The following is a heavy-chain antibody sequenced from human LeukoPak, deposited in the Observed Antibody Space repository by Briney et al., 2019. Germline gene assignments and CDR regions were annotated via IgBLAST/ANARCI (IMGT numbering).Heavy chain of an antibody. CDR3: ARAPGYSSGWYGARGTSRYFDY. CDR2: INHSGST. Sequence: SETLSLTCAAYGGSFSGYYWSWIRQPPGKGLEWIGEINHSGSTNYNPSLKSRVTISVDTSKNQFSLKLSSVTAADTAVYYCARAPGYSSGWYGARGTSRYFDYWGQGTLVTVSS. J-gene: IGHJ4*02. CDR1: GGSFSGYY. V-gene: IGHV4-34*01. D-gene: IGHD6-19*01.